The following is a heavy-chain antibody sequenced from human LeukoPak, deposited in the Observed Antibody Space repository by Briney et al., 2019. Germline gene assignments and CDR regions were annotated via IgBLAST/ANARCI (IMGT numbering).Heavy chain of an antibody. CDR3: ARLTPRDVEAAAGTFFDY. CDR1: GYSFTSYW. J-gene: IGHJ4*02. V-gene: IGHV5-51*01. CDR2: IYPGDCDT. D-gene: IGHD6-13*01. Sequence: GESLKISRKGPGYSFTSYWNGWVRQMPGKGLEWMGIIYPGDCDTRYSPTFQGQATLSAYKAISTAYLQWSSPKASDTAMYYCARLTPRDVEAAAGTFFDYWGQETLVTVSS.